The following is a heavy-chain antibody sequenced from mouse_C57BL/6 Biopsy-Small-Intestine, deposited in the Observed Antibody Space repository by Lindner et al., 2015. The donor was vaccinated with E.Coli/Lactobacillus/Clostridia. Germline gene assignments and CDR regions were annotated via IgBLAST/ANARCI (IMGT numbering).Heavy chain of an antibody. CDR1: GYAFSNYW. D-gene: IGHD1-1*01. CDR2: IYPGDGDT. CDR3: ARGDYGSDYGAMDY. V-gene: IGHV1-80*01. J-gene: IGHJ4*01. Sequence: VQLQESGAEVVKPGASVQISCKASGYAFSNYWLNWVKQRPGKGLEWIGQIYPGDGDTNYNGKFKGKATLTADKSSSTAYMLLSSLTSEDSAVYFCARGDYGSDYGAMDYWGQGTSVTVSS.